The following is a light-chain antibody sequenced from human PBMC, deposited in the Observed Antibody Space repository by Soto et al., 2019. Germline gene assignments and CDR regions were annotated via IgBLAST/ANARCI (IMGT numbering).Light chain of an antibody. V-gene: IGKV1-12*01. CDR1: QGISSW. J-gene: IGKJ3*01. CDR3: PQANSFPFT. Sequence: DIQMTQSPSSVSASVGDRVTITCRARQGISSWLAGYQHKPGKAPKLLIYAASSLQSGVPSRFSGSGSGTDFTLTFSSLQPEDFATYYCPQANSFPFTFGPGTKVDIK. CDR2: AAS.